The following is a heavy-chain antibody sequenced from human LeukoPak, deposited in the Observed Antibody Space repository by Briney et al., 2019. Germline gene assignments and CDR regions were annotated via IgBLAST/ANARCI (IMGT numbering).Heavy chain of an antibody. D-gene: IGHD6-19*01. CDR1: GFTFSSYA. CDR2: ISGSGGST. V-gene: IGHV3-23*01. Sequence: GGSLRLSCAASGFTFSSYAMSWVRQAPGKGLEWVSAISGSGGSTYYADSVKGRFTISRDNSKNTPYLQMNSLRAEDTAVYYCARDPYSSGWPSYYYYGMDVWGQGTTVTVSS. CDR3: ARDPYSSGWPSYYYYGMDV. J-gene: IGHJ6*02.